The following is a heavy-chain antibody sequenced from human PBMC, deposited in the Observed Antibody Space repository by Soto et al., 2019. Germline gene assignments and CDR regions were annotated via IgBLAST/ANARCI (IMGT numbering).Heavy chain of an antibody. J-gene: IGHJ4*02. D-gene: IGHD3-22*01. V-gene: IGHV3-21*01. CDR3: ARDPGYYYDSSGYLLPGYFDY. CDR2: ISSSSSYI. Sequence: GGSLTLSCAASGFTFSSYSMNWVRQAPGKGLEWVSSISSSSSYIYYADSVKGRFTISRDNAKNSLYLQMNSLRAEDTAVYYCARDPGYYYDSSGYLLPGYFDYWGQGTLVTVSS. CDR1: GFTFSSYS.